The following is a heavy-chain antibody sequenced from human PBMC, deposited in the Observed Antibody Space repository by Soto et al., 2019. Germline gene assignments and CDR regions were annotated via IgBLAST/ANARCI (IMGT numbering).Heavy chain of an antibody. CDR3: ARDASTMVRGVPNWFDP. CDR2: ISAYNGST. J-gene: IGHJ5*02. CDR1: GYTFTSYG. D-gene: IGHD3-10*01. Sequence: ASVKVSCKASGYTFTSYGISWVRQAPGQGFEWMGWISAYNGSTNYAQKLQGRVTMATDTSTSTAYMELRSLRSDDTAVYYCARDASTMVRGVPNWFDPWGQGTLVTVSS. V-gene: IGHV1-18*01.